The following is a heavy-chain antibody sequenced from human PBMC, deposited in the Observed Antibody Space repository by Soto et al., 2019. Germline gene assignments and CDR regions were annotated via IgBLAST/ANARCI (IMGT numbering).Heavy chain of an antibody. J-gene: IGHJ5*02. CDR2: ISSSSSYI. CDR1: GFTFTSYS. Sequence: GGSLRLSCAASGFTFTSYSMNWVRQAPGKGLEWVSSISSSSSYIFYADSVKGRFTLSRDNAKNSLSLQMNSLRAEDTAVYYCARRLIAAAGTGFDPWGQGTLVTVSS. CDR3: ARRLIAAAGTGFDP. D-gene: IGHD6-13*01. V-gene: IGHV3-21*01.